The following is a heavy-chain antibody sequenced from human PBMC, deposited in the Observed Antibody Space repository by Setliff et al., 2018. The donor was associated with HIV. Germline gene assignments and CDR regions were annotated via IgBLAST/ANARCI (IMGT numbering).Heavy chain of an antibody. CDR3: VREMFMYTSSEGFPFDF. J-gene: IGHJ4*02. Sequence: ASVKVSCKASGGTFSSYAISWVRQAPGQGLEWMGWISTYIGNSNYAQKFQGRVTMTRDTSTNTVYLELSSLRSEDTAMYYCVREMFMYTSSEGFPFDFWGQGTLVTVSS. CDR2: ISTYIGNS. V-gene: IGHV1-18*01. D-gene: IGHD6-6*01. CDR1: GGTFSSYA.